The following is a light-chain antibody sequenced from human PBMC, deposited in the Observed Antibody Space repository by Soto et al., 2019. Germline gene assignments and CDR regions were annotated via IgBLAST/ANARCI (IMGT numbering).Light chain of an antibody. J-gene: IGKJ4*01. CDR1: QSVSSS. CDR3: QQRTKWPPLT. CDR2: DAS. Sequence: EIVLTQSPALLSLSPGERATLSCRAIQSVSSSLAWYQQKPGQAPRLVSYDASNRATGIPARFSGSGSGTDCTLIISSLEPEDFAVDYCQQRTKWPPLTFGGGTKVEIK. V-gene: IGKV3-11*01.